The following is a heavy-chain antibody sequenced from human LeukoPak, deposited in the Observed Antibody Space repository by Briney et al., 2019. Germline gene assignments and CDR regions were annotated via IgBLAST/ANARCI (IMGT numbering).Heavy chain of an antibody. V-gene: IGHV1-2*02. J-gene: IGHJ4*02. D-gene: IGHD6-19*01. Sequence: GASVKVSCKASGYTFTSYDINWVRQAPGKGLEWMGGFDPEDGETIYAQKFPGRATMTRDTSISTAYMELSSLRSDDTAIYYCARRVFSGWGYYFDYWGQGTLVTVSS. CDR3: ARRVFSGWGYYFDY. CDR1: GYTFTSYD. CDR2: FDPEDGET.